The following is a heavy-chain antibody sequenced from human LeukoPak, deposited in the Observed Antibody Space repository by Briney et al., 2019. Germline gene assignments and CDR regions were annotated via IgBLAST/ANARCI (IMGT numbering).Heavy chain of an antibody. Sequence: GASVKVSCKATGYTLTSYGLSWVRQAPGQGLEWMGWITPYNGYAKYAQKFQGRVSMTTGTSTSTAYMELRSLRSDDTAVYYCARNISAGVDYWGQGTLVTVSS. J-gene: IGHJ4*02. CDR1: GYTLTSYG. D-gene: IGHD6-19*01. CDR2: ITPYNGYA. V-gene: IGHV1-18*01. CDR3: ARNISAGVDY.